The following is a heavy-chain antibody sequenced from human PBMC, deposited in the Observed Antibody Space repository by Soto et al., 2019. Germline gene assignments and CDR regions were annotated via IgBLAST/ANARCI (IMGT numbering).Heavy chain of an antibody. CDR2: IYYSGST. CDR3: ARVGTYGRQAFDI. V-gene: IGHV4-59*01. J-gene: IGHJ3*02. CDR1: GGSISSYY. Sequence: PSETLSLTCTVSGGSISSYYWSWIRQSPGKGLEWIGYIYYSGSTNYNPSLKSRVTISVDTSKNQFSLKLSSVTAADTAVYYCARVGTYGRQAFDIWGQGTMVTVSS. D-gene: IGHD4-17*01.